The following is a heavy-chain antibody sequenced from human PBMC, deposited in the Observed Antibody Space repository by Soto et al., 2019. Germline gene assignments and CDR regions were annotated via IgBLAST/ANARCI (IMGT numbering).Heavy chain of an antibody. V-gene: IGHV4-4*07. Sequence: QVQLQESGPGLVRPSETLSLTCTVSGGSISSYRWSWIRQPAGKGLEWIGRLNTYGNTHYNPSLKRRVTVSVDTSRTQFFLTLRSVTAADSAVYHCGRESGETWDYEASWGQGTPVTVSS. CDR1: GGSISSYR. CDR3: GRESGETWDYEAS. D-gene: IGHD1-7*01. J-gene: IGHJ5*02. CDR2: LNTYGNT.